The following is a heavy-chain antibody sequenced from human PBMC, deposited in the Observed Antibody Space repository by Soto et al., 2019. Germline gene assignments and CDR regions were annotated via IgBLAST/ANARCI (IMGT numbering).Heavy chain of an antibody. V-gene: IGHV1-2*02. CDR2: INPNSGGT. D-gene: IGHD5-12*01. Sequence: QVQLVQSGAEVKKPGVSVKVSCKASGYTFTGYYMHWVRQAPGQGLEWMGWINPNSGGTNYAQKFQGRVTMTRDTSISTAYMELSRLRSDDTAVYYCARGRGYSGYDYHSGAAHSSNQGLLSADYWGQGTLVTVSS. CDR3: ARGRGYSGYDYHSGAAHSSNQGLLSADY. J-gene: IGHJ4*02. CDR1: GYTFTGYY.